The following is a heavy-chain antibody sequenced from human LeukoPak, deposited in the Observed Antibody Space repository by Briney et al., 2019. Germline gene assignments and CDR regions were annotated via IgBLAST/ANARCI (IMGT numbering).Heavy chain of an antibody. CDR1: GFTFDDYG. V-gene: IGHV3-20*04. D-gene: IGHD3-22*01. J-gene: IGHJ4*02. Sequence: GGSLRLSCAASGFTFDDYGMSWVRQAPGKGLEWVSGINWNGGSTGYADSVKGRFTISRDNAKNSLYLQMNSLRAEDTALYYCARGGSGDSSGYYYAYWGQGTLVTVSS. CDR3: ARGGSGDSSGYYYAY. CDR2: INWNGGST.